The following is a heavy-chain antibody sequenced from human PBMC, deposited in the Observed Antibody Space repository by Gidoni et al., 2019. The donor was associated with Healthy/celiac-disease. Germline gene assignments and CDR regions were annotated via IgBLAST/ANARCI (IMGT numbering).Heavy chain of an antibody. CDR2: ISSSSSYI. CDR1: GFTFSSYD. J-gene: IGHJ5*02. CDR3: ARDPPAGHYDSSGYYHDWFDP. V-gene: IGHV3-21*01. D-gene: IGHD3-22*01. Sequence: EVQLVESGGGLVKPGGSLRLSCAASGFTFSSYDMNWVRQAPGKGLEWVSSISSSSSYIYYAESVKGRFTISRDNAKNSLNLQMNSLRAEDTAVYYCARDPPAGHYDSSGYYHDWFDPWGQGILVIVSS.